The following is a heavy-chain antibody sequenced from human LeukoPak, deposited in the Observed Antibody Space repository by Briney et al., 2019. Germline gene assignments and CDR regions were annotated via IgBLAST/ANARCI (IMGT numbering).Heavy chain of an antibody. D-gene: IGHD3-9*01. J-gene: IGHJ6*02. CDR3: AREYYDILTGYSPCYYGMDV. CDR2: IYTSGGT. CDR1: GGSISSYY. V-gene: IGHV4-4*07. Sequence: PSETLSLTCTVSGGSISSYYWSWIRQPAGKGLEWIGRIYTSGGTNYNPSLKSRVTMSVDTPKNQFSLKLNSVTAADTAVYYCAREYYDILTGYSPCYYGMDVWGQGTTVTVSS.